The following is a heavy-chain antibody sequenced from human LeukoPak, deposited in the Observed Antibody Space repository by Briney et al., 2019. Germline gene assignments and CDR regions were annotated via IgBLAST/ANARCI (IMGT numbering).Heavy chain of an antibody. V-gene: IGHV3-21*01. CDR3: ARDGDYDYFDY. CDR1: GFTFSTYY. Sequence: GGSLRLSCAASGFTFSTYYMNWVRQAPGKGLEWVSSITTSSSYIYYADSVKGRFTISRDNAKNTLYLQMNSLRAEDTAVYYCARDGDYDYFDYWGQGTLVTVSS. CDR2: ITTSSSYI. J-gene: IGHJ4*02. D-gene: IGHD4-17*01.